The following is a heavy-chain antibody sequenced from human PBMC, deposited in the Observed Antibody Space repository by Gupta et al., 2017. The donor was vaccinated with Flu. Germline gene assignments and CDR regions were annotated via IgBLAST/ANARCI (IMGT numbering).Heavy chain of an antibody. J-gene: IGHJ5*02. CDR2: ISWNSGSI. V-gene: IGHV3-9*01. Sequence: EVQLVESGGGLVQPGRSLRLSCAASGFTFDDYAMHWVRQAPGKGLEWVSGISWNSGSIGYADSVKGRFTISRDNAKNSLYLQMNSLRAEDTALYHCAKDISSQLLPYNWFDPWGQGTLVTVSS. D-gene: IGHD2-2*01. CDR1: GFTFDDYA. CDR3: AKDISSQLLPYNWFDP.